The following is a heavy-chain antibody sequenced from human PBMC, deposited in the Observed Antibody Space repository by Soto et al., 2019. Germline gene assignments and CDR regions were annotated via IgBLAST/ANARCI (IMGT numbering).Heavy chain of an antibody. J-gene: IGHJ4*02. V-gene: IGHV1-3*01. Sequence: ASVKVSCKASGYTFTNYAMHWVCQAPGQRLEWIGWINAGNGNTKYSQKFQGRVTITRDTSASTAYMELSSLRSEDTAVYYCARVSGYYLPDYWGQGTLVTVSS. CDR3: ARVSGYYLPDY. CDR1: GYTFTNYA. CDR2: INAGNGNT. D-gene: IGHD5-12*01.